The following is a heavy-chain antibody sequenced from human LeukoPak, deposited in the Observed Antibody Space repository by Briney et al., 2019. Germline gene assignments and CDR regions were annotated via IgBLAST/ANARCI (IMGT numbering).Heavy chain of an antibody. D-gene: IGHD2-2*01. V-gene: IGHV4-59*08. CDR1: GGSISNYY. CDR3: ARVGGYCSSTSCYAPFDY. Sequence: PSETLSLTCTVSGGSISNYYWSWIRQPPGKGLEWIGHTYYSGATKYNPSLKSRITISVDTSKNQFSLMLSSVTAADTAVYYCARVGGYCSSTSCYAPFDYWGQGTLVTVSS. CDR2: TYYSGAT. J-gene: IGHJ4*02.